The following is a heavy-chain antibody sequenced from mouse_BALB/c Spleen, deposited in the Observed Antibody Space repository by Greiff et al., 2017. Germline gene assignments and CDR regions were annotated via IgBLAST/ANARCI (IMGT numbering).Heavy chain of an antibody. D-gene: IGHD1-1*01. V-gene: IGHV1-5*01. Sequence: VQLQQSGTVLARPGASVKMSCKASGYSFTSYWMHWVKQRPGQGLEWIGAIYPGNSDTSYNQKFKGKAKLTAVTSASTAYMELSSLTNEDSAVYYCTKEDYYGGYFDVWGAGTTVTVSS. CDR2: IYPGNSDT. CDR1: GYSFTSYW. J-gene: IGHJ1*01. CDR3: TKEDYYGGYFDV.